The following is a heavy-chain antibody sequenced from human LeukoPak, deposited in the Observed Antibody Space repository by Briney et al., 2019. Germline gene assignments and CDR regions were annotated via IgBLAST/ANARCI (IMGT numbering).Heavy chain of an antibody. J-gene: IGHJ4*02. CDR2: IKSKTDGGTT. CDR3: TTEHYYDSSGYYYGTFDY. D-gene: IGHD3-22*01. Sequence: KAGGSLRLSCAASGFTFSSYGMHWVRQAPGKGLEWVGRIKSKTDGGTTDYAAPVKGRFTISRDDSKNTLYLQMNSLKTEDTAVYYCTTEHYYDSSGYYYGTFDYWGQGTLVTVSS. V-gene: IGHV3-15*01. CDR1: GFTFSSYG.